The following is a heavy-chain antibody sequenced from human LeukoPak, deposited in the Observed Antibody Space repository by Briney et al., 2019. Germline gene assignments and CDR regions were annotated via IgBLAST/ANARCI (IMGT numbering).Heavy chain of an antibody. V-gene: IGHV3-21*01. Sequence: GGSLRLSCAASAFTFSSYSMNWVRQAPGKGLEWVSSISSSSSYIYYADSVKGRFTISRDNAKNSLYLQMNSLRAEDTAVYYCARDGGYYDSSGYHAAFDIWGQGTMVTVSS. D-gene: IGHD3-22*01. J-gene: IGHJ3*02. CDR1: AFTFSSYS. CDR3: ARDGGYYDSSGYHAAFDI. CDR2: ISSSSSYI.